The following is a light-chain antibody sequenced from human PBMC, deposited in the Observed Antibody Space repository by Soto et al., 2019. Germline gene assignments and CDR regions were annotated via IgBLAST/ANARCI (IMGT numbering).Light chain of an antibody. CDR2: GAS. CDR3: LQYASEPLT. CDR1: QSVAKNY. Sequence: ETVLTQSPGTLSLSPGERATLSCRASQSVAKNYLAGYQHKPGQGPRLLISGASSRATGIPDRFSGRGSGTDFTLTISRLQPEDFAVYYCLQYASEPLTFGGGTKVEI. J-gene: IGKJ4*01. V-gene: IGKV3-20*01.